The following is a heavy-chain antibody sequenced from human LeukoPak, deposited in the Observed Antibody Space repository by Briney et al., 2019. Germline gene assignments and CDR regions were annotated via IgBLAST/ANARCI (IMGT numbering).Heavy chain of an antibody. D-gene: IGHD3-22*01. CDR3: ARDLYYYDSSGYYPMGDYWFDP. V-gene: IGHV3-11*04. CDR2: ISSSGSTI. Sequence: KAGGSLRLSCAASGFTFSDYYMSWIRQAPGKGLEWVSYISSSGSTIYYADSVKGRFTISRDNAKNSLYLQMNSLRAEDTAVYYCARDLYYYDSSGYYPMGDYWFDPWGQGTLVTVSS. J-gene: IGHJ5*02. CDR1: GFTFSDYY.